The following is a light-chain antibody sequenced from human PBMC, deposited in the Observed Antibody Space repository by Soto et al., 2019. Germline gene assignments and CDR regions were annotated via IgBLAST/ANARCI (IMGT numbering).Light chain of an antibody. Sequence: EIVLTQSPGTLSLSPGERATLSCRASQSVSSSYLAWYQQKPGQAPRLLIYGASSRATGIPDRFSGSGSGTDFTLTISRLEPEDFAVYYCQQYGSSPRTFGQGPK. CDR1: QSVSSSY. CDR2: GAS. CDR3: QQYGSSPRT. V-gene: IGKV3-20*01. J-gene: IGKJ1*01.